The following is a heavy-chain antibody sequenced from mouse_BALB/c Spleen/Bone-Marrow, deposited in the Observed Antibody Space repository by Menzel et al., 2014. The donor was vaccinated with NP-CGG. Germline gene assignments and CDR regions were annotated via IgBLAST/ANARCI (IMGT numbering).Heavy chain of an antibody. CDR1: GYTFTSYT. CDR3: AREARTGAWFAC. Sequence: VQLQESGAELARPGASAKMSCKASGYTFTSYTIQWVKQRPGQGLEWSGYINPSSGYTDYNQKFKDKTTLTADKSSNTAYMQLTSLTSEDSAVYSCAREARTGAWFACWGRGSLGTSAA. J-gene: IGHJ3*01. CDR2: INPSSGYT. D-gene: IGHD4-1*01. V-gene: IGHV1-4*02.